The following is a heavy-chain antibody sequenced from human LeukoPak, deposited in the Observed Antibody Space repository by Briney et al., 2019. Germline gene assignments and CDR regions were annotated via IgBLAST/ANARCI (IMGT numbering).Heavy chain of an antibody. Sequence: GGSLRLPCAASGFTVSSNYMSWVRQAPGKGLEWVSVIYSGGSTYYADSVKGRFTISRDNSKNTLYLQMNSLRAEDTAVYYCATLYSSSWYPQNDYWGQGTLVTVSS. V-gene: IGHV3-53*01. CDR2: IYSGGST. CDR1: GFTVSSNY. CDR3: ATLYSSSWYPQNDY. D-gene: IGHD6-13*01. J-gene: IGHJ4*02.